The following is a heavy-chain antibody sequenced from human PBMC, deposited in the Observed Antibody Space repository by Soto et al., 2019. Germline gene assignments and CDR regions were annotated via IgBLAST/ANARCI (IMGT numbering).Heavy chain of an antibody. CDR2: IDPSDSYT. V-gene: IGHV5-10-1*01. CDR1: GYSFTSYW. D-gene: IGHD2-2*01. Sequence: GESLKISCKGSGYSFTSYWISWVRQIPGKGLEWMGRIDPSDSYTNYSPSFQGHVTISTDKSIGTAYLQWSSLKASDTAMYYCARRYCSSTSCPSNYYGMDVWGQGTTVTVS. J-gene: IGHJ6*02. CDR3: ARRYCSSTSCPSNYYGMDV.